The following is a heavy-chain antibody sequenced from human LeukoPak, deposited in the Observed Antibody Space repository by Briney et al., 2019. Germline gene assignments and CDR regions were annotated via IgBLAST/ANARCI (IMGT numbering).Heavy chain of an antibody. Sequence: GGSLRLSCAASGFTLSSYAMNWVRQAPGKGLEWVSAISGSGASTYYADSVKGRFTISRDISKNMVYLQMNSLRPEDAAVYYCAKGGIAVASGQIDYWGQGTLVAVSS. CDR1: GFTLSSYA. CDR2: ISGSGAST. J-gene: IGHJ4*02. CDR3: AKGGIAVASGQIDY. D-gene: IGHD6-19*01. V-gene: IGHV3-23*01.